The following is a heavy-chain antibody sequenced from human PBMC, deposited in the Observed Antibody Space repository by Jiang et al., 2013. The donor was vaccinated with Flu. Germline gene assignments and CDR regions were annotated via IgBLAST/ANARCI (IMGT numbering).Heavy chain of an antibody. J-gene: IGHJ6*02. D-gene: IGHD2-2*01. CDR2: IMPMFVTP. CDR1: GISLNNNG. Sequence: SGAEVKKPGSSVKVSCKASGISLNNNGIIWVRQAPGQGLEWMGTIMPMFVTPNYAQRFQGRITITADSSTDTVYMELRSLRFEDTALYYCARDPLRSQMLSGTYHYNGMDVWGQGTSVTVSS. CDR3: ARDPLRSQMLSGTYHYNGMDV. V-gene: IGHV1-69*15.